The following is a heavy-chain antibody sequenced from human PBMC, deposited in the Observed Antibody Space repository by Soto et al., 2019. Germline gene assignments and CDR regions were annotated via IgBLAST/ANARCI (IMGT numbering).Heavy chain of an antibody. D-gene: IGHD2-8*01. CDR1: GFTFSSYE. CDR2: ISSSGSTI. V-gene: IGHV3-48*03. J-gene: IGHJ3*02. CDR3: ARGGPCTNGVCYAFDI. Sequence: GGSLRLSCAASGFTFSSYEMNWVRQAPGKGLEWVSYISSSGSTIYYADSVKGRFTISRDNAKNSLYLQMNSLRAEDTAVYYCARGGPCTNGVCYAFDIWGQGTMVTVSS.